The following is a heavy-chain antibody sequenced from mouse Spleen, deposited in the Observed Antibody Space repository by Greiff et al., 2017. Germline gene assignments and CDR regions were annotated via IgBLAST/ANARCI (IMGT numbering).Heavy chain of an antibody. J-gene: IGHJ1*01. CDR3: ARGGLWDDWYFDV. V-gene: IGHV1-64*01. CDR2: IHPNSGST. D-gene: IGHD4-1*01. CDR1: GYTFTSYW. Sequence: QVQLQQSGAELVKPGASVKLSCKASGYTFTSYWMHWVKQRPGQGLEWIGMIHPNSGSTNYNEKFKSKATLTVDKSSSTAYMQLSSLTSEDSAVYYCARGGLWDDWYFDVWGAGTTVTVSS.